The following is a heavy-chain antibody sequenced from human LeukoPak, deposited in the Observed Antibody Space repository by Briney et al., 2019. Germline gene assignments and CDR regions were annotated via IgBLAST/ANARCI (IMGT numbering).Heavy chain of an antibody. D-gene: IGHD6-13*01. J-gene: IGHJ4*02. Sequence: PGGSLRLSCTASGFTFGDYAMSWVRQAPGKGLEWVSYISSSSSTIYYADSVKGRFTISRDNAKNSLYLQMNSLRAEDTAVYYCATDLSYTSSWSDYWGQGTLVTVSS. CDR2: ISSSSSTI. CDR3: ATDLSYTSSWSDY. CDR1: GFTFGDYA. V-gene: IGHV3-48*01.